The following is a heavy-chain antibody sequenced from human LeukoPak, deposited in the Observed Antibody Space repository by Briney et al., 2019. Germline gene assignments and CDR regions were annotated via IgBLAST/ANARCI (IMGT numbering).Heavy chain of an antibody. CDR1: GGSISSYR. J-gene: IGHJ4*02. CDR3: ARGAGGAMPY. D-gene: IGHD3-16*01. V-gene: IGHV4-59*01. Sequence: PSETLSLTCTVSGGSISSYRWSWIRQPPGKRLEWIGYIYYSGNTNYNPSLKSRVTISVDTSKNQFSLKLSSVTAADTAVYYCARGAGGAMPYGGQGTVVTVSS. CDR2: IYYSGNT.